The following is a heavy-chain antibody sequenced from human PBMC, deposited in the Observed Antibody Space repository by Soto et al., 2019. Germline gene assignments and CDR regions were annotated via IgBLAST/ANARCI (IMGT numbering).Heavy chain of an antibody. Sequence: QVQLVQSGAEVRKSGSSVKVSCKAAGGPFSDYALSWVRQAPGQGLEWMGGIIPMFATTNYAQKFQGRVTITADDSATTAHMELSSLKSEDTAVYYCARGRGIGFSSTWNIYWYYNMDVWGQGTTVTVSS. J-gene: IGHJ6*02. D-gene: IGHD6-13*01. V-gene: IGHV1-69*01. CDR3: ARGRGIGFSSTWNIYWYYNMDV. CDR1: GGPFSDYA. CDR2: IIPMFATT.